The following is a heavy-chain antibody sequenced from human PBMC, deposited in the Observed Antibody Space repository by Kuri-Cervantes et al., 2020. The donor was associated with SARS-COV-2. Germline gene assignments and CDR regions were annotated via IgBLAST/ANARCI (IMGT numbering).Heavy chain of an antibody. CDR2: IYHSGST. CDR3: AGRKSFGWFDP. J-gene: IGHJ5*02. Sequence: GSLRLSCAVYGGSFSGYYWSWIRQPPGKGLEWIGEIYHSGSTNYNPSLKSRVTISVDKSKNQFSLKLSSVTAADPAAYYCAGRKSFGWFDPWGQGTLVTVSS. CDR1: GGSFSGYY. V-gene: IGHV4-34*01. D-gene: IGHD3-16*01.